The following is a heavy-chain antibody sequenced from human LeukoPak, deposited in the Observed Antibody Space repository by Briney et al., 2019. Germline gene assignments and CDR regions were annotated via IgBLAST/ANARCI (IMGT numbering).Heavy chain of an antibody. V-gene: IGHV4-4*07. CDR3: ARDLFHGYDILTGYGY. J-gene: IGHJ4*02. CDR1: GGSISSYY. Sequence: SETLSLTCTVSGGSISSYYWSRIRQPAGKGLEWIGRIYTSGSTNYNPSLKSRVTMSVDTSKNQFSLKLSSVTAADTAVYYCARDLFHGYDILTGYGYWGQGTLVTVSS. CDR2: IYTSGST. D-gene: IGHD3-9*01.